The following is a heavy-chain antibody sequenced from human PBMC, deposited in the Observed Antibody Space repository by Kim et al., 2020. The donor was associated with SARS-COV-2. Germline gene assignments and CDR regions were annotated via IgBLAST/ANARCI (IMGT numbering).Heavy chain of an antibody. V-gene: IGHV1-24*01. CDR3: ATESFFETAIYALHS. CDR1: GHTLTELV. CDR2: FDPQYGET. D-gene: IGHD2-2*01. J-gene: IGHJ5*02. Sequence: ASVKVSCKVSGHTLTELVMHWVRQTPGKGLEWMANFDPQYGETIYAKAFQGRVSMTEDTSTNTAYLEVSGLRSEDTAVYYCATESFFETAIYALHSWGEG.